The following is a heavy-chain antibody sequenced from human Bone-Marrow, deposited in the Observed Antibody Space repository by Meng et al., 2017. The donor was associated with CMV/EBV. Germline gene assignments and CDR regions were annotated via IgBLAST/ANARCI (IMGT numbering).Heavy chain of an antibody. J-gene: IGHJ4*02. V-gene: IGHV1-69*10. CDR3: ASWYSTAWVFDY. D-gene: IGHD6-13*01. CDR2: IIPILGIA. Sequence: SVKVSCKASGYTFTSYDINWVRQATGQGLEWMGGIIPILGIANYAQKFQGRVTITADKSTSTAYMELSSLRSDDTAVYYCASWYSTAWVFDYWGQGTLVTVSS. CDR1: GYTFTSYD.